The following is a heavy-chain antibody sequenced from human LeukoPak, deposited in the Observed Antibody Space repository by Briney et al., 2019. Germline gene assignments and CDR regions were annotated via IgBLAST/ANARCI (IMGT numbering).Heavy chain of an antibody. Sequence: GGSLRLSCAASGFTFSNYGMNWVRQAPGKGLEWVASIKHDGSEKYYVDSVRGRFTISRDNTMNSLYLQMSSLRAEDTAVYYCATDRGWRTSGYYLYYFEYWGQGTLVTFSS. CDR2: IKHDGSEK. V-gene: IGHV3-7*01. J-gene: IGHJ4*02. D-gene: IGHD3-3*01. CDR3: ATDRGWRTSGYYLYYFEY. CDR1: GFTFSNYG.